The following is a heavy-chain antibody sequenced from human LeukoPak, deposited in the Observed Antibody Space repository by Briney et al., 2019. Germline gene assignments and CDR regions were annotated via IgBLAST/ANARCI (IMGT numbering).Heavy chain of an antibody. Sequence: SQTLYLTCTVSVGSIRSGGYYWSWNRQHPGKSLEWIGYIYYSGSTYYNPSLKSRVTISADTSKNQFSLKLSSVTAADTAVYYCARMTTRPSYYFDYWGQGTLVSVSS. CDR2: IYYSGST. V-gene: IGHV4-31*03. CDR1: VGSIRSGGYY. D-gene: IGHD4-17*01. J-gene: IGHJ4*02. CDR3: ARMTTRPSYYFDY.